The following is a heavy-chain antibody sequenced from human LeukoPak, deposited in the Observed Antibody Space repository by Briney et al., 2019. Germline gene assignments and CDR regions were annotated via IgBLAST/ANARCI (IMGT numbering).Heavy chain of an antibody. V-gene: IGHV4-59*01. CDR2: IYYSGRT. CDR3: AREDVRGELFYYYYVMDV. D-gene: IGHD3-10*02. J-gene: IGHJ6*04. CDR1: GGSISTYY. Sequence: SETLSLTCTVSGGSISTYYWSWIRQPPGQGLEWIGYIYYSGRTNYNPSLKSRVTISVDTSKNQFSLKLSAVPAADTAAYFCAREDVRGELFYYYYVMDVWGKGNRVSVSS.